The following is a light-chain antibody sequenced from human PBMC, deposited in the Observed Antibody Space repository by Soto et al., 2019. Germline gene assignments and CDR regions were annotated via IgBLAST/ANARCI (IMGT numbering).Light chain of an antibody. Sequence: EIVLTQSPGTLSLSPGERATLSCRASQSVSSSYLAWYQQKPGQAPRLLIYGASSRATGIPDRFSGSGSGTEFTLTISSLQSEDFAVYYCQQYSNWPPYTFGQGTRLEIK. CDR3: QQYSNWPPYT. J-gene: IGKJ5*01. CDR1: QSVSSSY. V-gene: IGKV3-20*01. CDR2: GAS.